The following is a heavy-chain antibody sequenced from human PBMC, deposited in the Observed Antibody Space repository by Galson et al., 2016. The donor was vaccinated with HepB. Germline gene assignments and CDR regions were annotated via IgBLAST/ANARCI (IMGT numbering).Heavy chain of an antibody. CDR3: ARDVPGVRGPSDGFDD. V-gene: IGHV1-18*01. D-gene: IGHD3-10*02. Sequence: SLKLSCEASGYTFLLYGITWVRQAPGQGLEWMGWISVYHGHTHYAETVQGRVTLTTDTPTNTAYMELRSLRSDDTAVYYCARDVPGVRGPSDGFDDWGQGTMVTVSS. CDR2: ISVYHGHT. CDR1: GYTFLLYG. J-gene: IGHJ3*01.